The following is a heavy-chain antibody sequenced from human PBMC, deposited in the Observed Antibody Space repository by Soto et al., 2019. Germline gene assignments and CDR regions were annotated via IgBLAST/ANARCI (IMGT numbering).Heavy chain of an antibody. J-gene: IGHJ6*02. V-gene: IGHV1-2*02. CDR3: ASPTRGYCSGGSCYFDGMDV. CDR2: INPNSGDT. Sequence: ASVKVSCKASGYTFTGYYVHWVRQAPGQGLEWMGWINPNSGDTYLAQRFQGRVTMNRDTSIGTAYMELRGLTSDDTAEYYCASPTRGYCSGGSCYFDGMDVWGQGTTVTVSS. D-gene: IGHD2-15*01. CDR1: GYTFTGYY.